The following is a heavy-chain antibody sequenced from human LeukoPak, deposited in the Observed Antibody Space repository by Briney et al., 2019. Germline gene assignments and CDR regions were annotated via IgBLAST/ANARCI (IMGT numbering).Heavy chain of an antibody. CDR3: AKGISSSRGINWFDP. V-gene: IGHV3-30*02. J-gene: IGHJ5*02. CDR1: GFTFSSYG. CDR2: IRYDGSNK. D-gene: IGHD6-13*01. Sequence: GGSLRLSCAASGFTFSSYGMHWVRQAPGKVLKWVAFIRYDGSNKYYADSVKGRFTISRDNSKNTLYLQMNSLRAEDTAVYYCAKGISSSRGINWFDPWGQGTLVTVSS.